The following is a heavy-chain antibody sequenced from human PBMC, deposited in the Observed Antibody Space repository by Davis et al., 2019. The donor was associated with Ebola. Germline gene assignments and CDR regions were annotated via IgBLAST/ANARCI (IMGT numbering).Heavy chain of an antibody. CDR2: IWYDGSNK. J-gene: IGHJ4*02. D-gene: IGHD6-13*01. V-gene: IGHV3-33*03. Sequence: GESLKISCAASGFTFNNYGMHWVRQAPGKGLEWVAFIWYDGSNKYHADSVKGRFTISRDNSKNTLYLQMNSLRAEDTAVYYCARCTGYSSSWLDYWGQGTLVTVSS. CDR3: ARCTGYSSSWLDY. CDR1: GFTFNNYG.